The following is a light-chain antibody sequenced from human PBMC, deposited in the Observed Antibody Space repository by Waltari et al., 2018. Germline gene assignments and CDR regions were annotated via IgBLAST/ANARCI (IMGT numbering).Light chain of an antibody. J-gene: IGKJ4*01. CDR3: QERSNWPGGS. CDR1: QSVNTY. V-gene: IGKV3-11*01. CDR2: DAS. Sequence: EIVLTQSPATLSVSPGESATLSCRASQSVNTYLAWYQQKPGQAPRLLIYDASNRATGIPARFVGSGSGTDFTLTISSLEAEDFAVYYCQERSNWPGGSFGGGTKVDIK.